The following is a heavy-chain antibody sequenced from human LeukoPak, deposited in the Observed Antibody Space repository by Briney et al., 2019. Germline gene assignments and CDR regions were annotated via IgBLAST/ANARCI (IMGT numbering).Heavy chain of an antibody. J-gene: IGHJ5*02. D-gene: IGHD3-3*01. CDR2: IIPIFGTA. CDR1: GGTFSSYA. Sequence: SVKVSCKASGGTFSSYAISWVRQAPGQGLEWMGRIIPIFGTANYAQRFQGRVTITTDESTSTAYMELSSLRSEDTAVYYCARDGSRFLEWLPYSGNWFDPWGQGTLVTVSS. CDR3: ARDGSRFLEWLPYSGNWFDP. V-gene: IGHV1-69*05.